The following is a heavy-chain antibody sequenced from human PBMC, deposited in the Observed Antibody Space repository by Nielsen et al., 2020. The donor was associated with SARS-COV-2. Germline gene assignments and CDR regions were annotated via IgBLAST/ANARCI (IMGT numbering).Heavy chain of an antibody. J-gene: IGHJ4*02. CDR3: ARDDYGGNSFDY. CDR1: GFTFSNYA. Sequence: GGSLRLSCVASGFTFSNYAMHWVRQAPGKGLEWVSGISWNSGSIGYADSVKGRFTISRDNAKNSLYLQMNSLRAEDTAVYYCARDDYGGNSFDYWGQGTLVTVSS. V-gene: IGHV3-9*01. D-gene: IGHD4-23*01. CDR2: ISWNSGSI.